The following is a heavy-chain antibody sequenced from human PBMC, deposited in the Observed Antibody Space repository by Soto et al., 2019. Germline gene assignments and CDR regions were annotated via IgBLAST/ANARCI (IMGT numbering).Heavy chain of an antibody. V-gene: IGHV3-23*01. D-gene: IGHD2-21*02. CDR1: GFAFSNYA. Sequence: EEQLLESGGALVVPGGSLRLSCAASGFAFSNYAMTWVRQAPGKGLEWVSGIRGNGDRTYYAESVKGRFTISRDNSKSTLFLQMNSLRADDTAVYFCARAEVTAVFGFWGQGTLVTVSS. J-gene: IGHJ4*02. CDR2: IRGNGDRT. CDR3: ARAEVTAVFGF.